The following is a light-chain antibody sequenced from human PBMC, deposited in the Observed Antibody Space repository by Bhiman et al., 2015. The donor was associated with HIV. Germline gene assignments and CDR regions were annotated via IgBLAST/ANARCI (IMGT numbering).Light chain of an antibody. Sequence: QPVLTQPPSVSGAPGQRVTISCTGSASNIGAGYDVHWYQHLPGTAPKLLIYDNNNRPSGVPDRFSGSKSGTSASLAITGLQAEDESDYYCQSYDSSLSHVFGTDDQGHRP. CDR2: DNN. J-gene: IGLJ1*01. CDR1: ASNIGAGYD. V-gene: IGLV1-40*01. CDR3: QSYDSSLSHV.